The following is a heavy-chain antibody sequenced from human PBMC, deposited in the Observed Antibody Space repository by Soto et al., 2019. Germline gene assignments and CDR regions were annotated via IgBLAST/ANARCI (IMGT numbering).Heavy chain of an antibody. J-gene: IGHJ4*02. CDR3: ARGSIRDGYNYPFDY. CDR1: GGSISSGGSS. V-gene: IGHV4-30-2*01. D-gene: IGHD5-12*01. CDR2: IYDSGST. Sequence: QLQLQESDSGLMKPSQTLSLTCAVSGGSISSGGSSWNWIRQPPGKGLEWIGYIYDSGSTHYNPSLKNLVTISLDRSKNQFSPKVNSVTAADTAVYYCARGSIRDGYNYPFDYWGQGTLVTVSS.